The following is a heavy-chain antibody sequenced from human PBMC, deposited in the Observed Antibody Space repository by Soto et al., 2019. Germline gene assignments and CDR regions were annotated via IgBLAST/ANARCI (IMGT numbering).Heavy chain of an antibody. CDR2: IIPLFDAT. D-gene: IGHD6-25*01. CDR3: ARDRSSSGYNGTFYFDS. J-gene: IGHJ4*02. CDR1: GGTFTTYD. V-gene: IGHV1-69*06. Sequence: QVQLVQSGAEVRKPGSSVKVSCKASGGTFTTYDISWVRQAPGQGIEWMGGIIPLFDATKYAQKFQGRVTITADKSTVTAYMEFSSLRSEDTAMYYCARDRSSSGYNGTFYFDSWGQGTLVSVSS.